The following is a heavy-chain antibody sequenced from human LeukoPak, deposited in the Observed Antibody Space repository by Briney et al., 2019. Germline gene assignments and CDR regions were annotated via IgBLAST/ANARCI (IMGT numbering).Heavy chain of an antibody. D-gene: IGHD4-23*01. Sequence: ASLKVSCKASGGTFSHYAINWVRQAPGQGLEWMGGLIPIFGKANYAQKSQGRVTITADESTRTAYMELSSLRSEDTAVYYCARGWLAETTVVTPYNYWGRGTLVSVSS. J-gene: IGHJ4*02. V-gene: IGHV1-69*13. CDR2: LIPIFGKA. CDR3: ARGWLAETTVVTPYNY. CDR1: GGTFSHYA.